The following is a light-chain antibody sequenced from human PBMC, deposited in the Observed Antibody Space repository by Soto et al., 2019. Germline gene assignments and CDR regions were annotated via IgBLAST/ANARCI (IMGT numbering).Light chain of an antibody. Sequence: VVLIKSPRNLPVTLGQPASISCWSSQGLVYSDGNTYLNWFQQRPGHSPRRLLYKVSFRDSGVPDRFSGSGSGTAFTLTISRVEAEDVGIYYCMQATHWPPYTFGQGTKVDSK. J-gene: IGKJ2*01. CDR3: MQATHWPPYT. V-gene: IGKV2-30*01. CDR2: KVS. CDR1: QGLVYSDGNTY.